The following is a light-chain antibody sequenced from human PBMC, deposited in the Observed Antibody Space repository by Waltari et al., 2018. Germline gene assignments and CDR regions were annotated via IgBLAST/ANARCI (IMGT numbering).Light chain of an antibody. CDR1: QGISSW. Sequence: DIQMTQSPSTLSASVGDRVTITCRASQGISSWFAWYQQKPGKAPKLLIYKASSLESGVPPRFSGSGSETEFTLTISSLQPDDFATYYCQQYNSWWTFGQGTKVEIK. V-gene: IGKV1-5*03. J-gene: IGKJ1*01. CDR2: KAS. CDR3: QQYNSWWT.